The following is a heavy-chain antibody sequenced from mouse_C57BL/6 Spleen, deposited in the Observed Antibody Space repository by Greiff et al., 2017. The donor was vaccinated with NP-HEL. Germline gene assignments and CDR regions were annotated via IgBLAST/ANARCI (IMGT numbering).Heavy chain of an antibody. CDR2: IYPGSGNT. V-gene: IGHV1-76*01. CDR3: ARSPITTVVEGDY. Sequence: QVQLKQSGAELVRPGASVKLSCKASGYTFTDYYINWVKQRPGQGLVWIARIYPGSGNTYYNEKFKGKATLTAEKSSSTAYMQLSSLTSEDSAVYFCARSPITTVVEGDYWGQGTTLTVSS. J-gene: IGHJ2*01. D-gene: IGHD1-1*01. CDR1: GYTFTDYY.